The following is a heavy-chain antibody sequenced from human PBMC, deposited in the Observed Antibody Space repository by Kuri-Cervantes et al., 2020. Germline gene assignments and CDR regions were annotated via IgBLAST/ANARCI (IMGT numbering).Heavy chain of an antibody. Sequence: SCSVSGGPISSYYWSWIRQPPGKGLEWIGYIYYSGSTNYNPSLKSRVTISVDTSKNQFSLKLSSVTAADTAVYYCARSGAIWQQPSARRYMDVWGKGTTVTVSS. V-gene: IGHV4-59*01. CDR1: GGPISSYY. D-gene: IGHD6-13*01. CDR2: IYYSGST. J-gene: IGHJ6*03. CDR3: ARSGAIWQQPSARRYMDV.